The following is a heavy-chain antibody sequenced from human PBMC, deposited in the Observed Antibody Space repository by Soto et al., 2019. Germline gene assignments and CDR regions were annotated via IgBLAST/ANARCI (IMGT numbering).Heavy chain of an antibody. V-gene: IGHV3-7*01. CDR1: GFSISDYW. CDR3: CHTWV. J-gene: IGHJ4*02. Sequence: EVQMVESGGGLVQPGGSLRLSCAASGFSISDYWMSWVRQAPWKGLEWVGNINEDGSEENYVDSVKGRFTISSDNATNSLYLQMNSLRVEDTSVYYCCHTWVGGQGTLVTVSS. CDR2: INEDGSEE. D-gene: IGHD1-26*01.